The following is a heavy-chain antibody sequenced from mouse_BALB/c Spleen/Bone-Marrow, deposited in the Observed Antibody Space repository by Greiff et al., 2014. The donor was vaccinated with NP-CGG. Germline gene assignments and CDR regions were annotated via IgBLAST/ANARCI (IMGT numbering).Heavy chain of an antibody. V-gene: IGHV2-9*02. J-gene: IGHJ2*01. CDR1: GFSLTSYG. CDR2: IRAGGST. Sequence: QVQLQQSGPGLVAPSQSLSITCTVSGFSLTSYGVHWVRQPPGKGLEWLGVIRAGGSTNYNSALMSRLSISKDNSKSQVFLKMNSLQTDDTAMYYCARVIRYESYFDYGGQGPPLTVSS. D-gene: IGHD2-14*01. CDR3: ARVIRYESYFDY.